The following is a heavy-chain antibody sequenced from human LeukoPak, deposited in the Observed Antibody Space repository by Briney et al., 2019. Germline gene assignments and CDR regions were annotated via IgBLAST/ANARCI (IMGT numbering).Heavy chain of an antibody. J-gene: IGHJ4*02. D-gene: IGHD3-16*01. V-gene: IGHV3-30*18. CDR2: ISYDGSNQ. Sequence: PGGSLRLSCAASGFTFSSYAMSWVRQAPGKGLEWVAVISYDGSNQYYADSVKGRFTISRDNSKNTLYLQMNSLRAEDTAVYYCAKDRNFGFLDYWGQGTLVIVSS. CDR3: AKDRNFGFLDY. CDR1: GFTFSSYA.